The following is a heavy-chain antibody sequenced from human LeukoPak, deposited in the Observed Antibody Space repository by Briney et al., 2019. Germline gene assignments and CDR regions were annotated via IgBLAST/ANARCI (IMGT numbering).Heavy chain of an antibody. Sequence: PGGSLRLSCAASGFTFSSYAMSWVRQAPGKGLEWVAVISYDGSNKYYADSVKGRFTISRDNSKNTLYLQMNSLRAEDTAVYYCARDSIRIGSWFDPWGQGTLVTVSS. D-gene: IGHD3-10*01. J-gene: IGHJ5*02. CDR2: ISYDGSNK. CDR1: GFTFSSYA. CDR3: ARDSIRIGSWFDP. V-gene: IGHV3-30-3*01.